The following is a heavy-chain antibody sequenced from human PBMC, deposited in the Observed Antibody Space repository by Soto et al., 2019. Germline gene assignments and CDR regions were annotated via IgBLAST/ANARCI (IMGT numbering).Heavy chain of an antibody. J-gene: IGHJ4*02. CDR3: ARSLEYCGGDCYFDY. CDR2: IYTSGST. V-gene: IGHV4-4*07. D-gene: IGHD2-21*02. Sequence: SETLSLTCTVSGGSISSYYWSWIRQPAGKGLEWIGRIYTSGSTNYNPSLKSRVTMSVDTSKNQFSLKLSSVTAADTAVYYCARSLEYCGGDCYFDYWGQGTLVTVSS. CDR1: GGSISSYY.